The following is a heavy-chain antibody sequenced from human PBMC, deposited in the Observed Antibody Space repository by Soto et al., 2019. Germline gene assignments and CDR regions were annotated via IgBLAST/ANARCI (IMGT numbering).Heavy chain of an antibody. CDR3: AIVLCGSSSCHYYCYGMDD. V-gene: IGHV3-23*01. Sequence: EVQLLESGGGLVQPGGSLRLSCAASGFSFSSYAMNWVRQAPGKGLECVSVISGSDSSTYYADSVEGRFTISRDNSKNTIYLQMNSLRADDTAVYYCAIVLCGSSSCHYYCYGMDDWGQGTTVTVSS. D-gene: IGHD6-6*01. CDR2: ISGSDSST. J-gene: IGHJ6*02. CDR1: GFSFSSYA.